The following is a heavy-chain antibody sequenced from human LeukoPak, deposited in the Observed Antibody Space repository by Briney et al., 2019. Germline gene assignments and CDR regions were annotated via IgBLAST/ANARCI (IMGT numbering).Heavy chain of an antibody. CDR3: ARDWAGVELALDY. D-gene: IGHD1-7*01. Sequence: GGSLRLSCAASGFTFSSYSMNWVRQAPGKGLEWISYINIRSSAIHYADSVKGRFTISRDNAKNSLYLQMNSLRDEDTAVYYCARDWAGVELALDYWGQGTLVTVSS. J-gene: IGHJ4*02. CDR1: GFTFSSYS. CDR2: INIRSSAI. V-gene: IGHV3-48*02.